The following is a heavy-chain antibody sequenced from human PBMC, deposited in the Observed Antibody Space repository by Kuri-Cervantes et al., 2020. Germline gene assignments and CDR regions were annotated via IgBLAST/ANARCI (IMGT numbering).Heavy chain of an antibody. CDR3: AKYSWSYDYYYGMDV. CDR1: GFTFSSYG. V-gene: IGHV3-30*18. J-gene: IGHJ6*02. Sequence: GESLKISCAASGFTFSSYGMHWVRQAPGKGLEWVAVISYDGSNKYYADSVKGRFTISRDNSKNTLYLQMNSLRAEDTAVYYCAKYSWSYDYYYGMDVWGQGTTVTVSS. CDR2: ISYDGSNK. D-gene: IGHD1-26*01.